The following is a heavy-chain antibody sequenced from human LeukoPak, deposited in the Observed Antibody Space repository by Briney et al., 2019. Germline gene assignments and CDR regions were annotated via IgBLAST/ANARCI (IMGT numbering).Heavy chain of an antibody. J-gene: IGHJ4*02. CDR3: AKRLYGSGGYYQFDY. Sequence: GGSLRLSCAASGFTFSDYYMSWLRQAPGKGLEWVSYISSSSSYTNYADSVKGRFTISRDNPKNTLHLQMNSLRAEDTAVYYCAKRLYGSGGYYQFDYWGQGTLVTVSS. CDR1: GFTFSDYY. D-gene: IGHD3-10*01. CDR2: ISSSSSYT. V-gene: IGHV3-11*03.